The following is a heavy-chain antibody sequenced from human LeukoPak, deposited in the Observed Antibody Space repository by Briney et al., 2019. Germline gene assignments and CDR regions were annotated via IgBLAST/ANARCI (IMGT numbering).Heavy chain of an antibody. CDR3: AKVPYYCGGDCYYHAFDI. CDR2: ISGSGGST. CDR1: GFTFSSYG. J-gene: IGHJ3*02. D-gene: IGHD2-21*02. V-gene: IGHV3-23*01. Sequence: GGSLRLSCAASGFTFSSYGMSWVRQAPGKGLEWVSAISGSGGSTYYADSVKGRFTISRDNSKNTLYLQMNSLRAEDTAVYYCAKVPYYCGGDCYYHAFDIWGQGTMVTVSS.